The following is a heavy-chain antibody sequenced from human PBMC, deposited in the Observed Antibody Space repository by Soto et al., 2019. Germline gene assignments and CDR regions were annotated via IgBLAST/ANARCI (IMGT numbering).Heavy chain of an antibody. J-gene: IGHJ4*02. CDR3: ARWSYLDY. V-gene: IGHV3-23*01. CDR1: GFSFVSYA. CDR2: ISGSDGKT. D-gene: IGHD3-3*01. Sequence: GGSLRLSCASSGFSFVSYAPSWVRQAPGKGLEWVSTISGSDGKTFYADSVKGRFSISRDTSQSTLYLQMNSLRADDTAMYYCARWSYLDYWGQGTRVTVSS.